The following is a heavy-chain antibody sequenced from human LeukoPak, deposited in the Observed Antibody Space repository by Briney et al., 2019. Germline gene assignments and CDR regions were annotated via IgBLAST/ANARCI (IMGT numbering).Heavy chain of an antibody. J-gene: IGHJ4*02. V-gene: IGHV3-21*01. D-gene: IGHD3-22*01. CDR1: GFTFSSYS. CDR2: ISSSSSYI. CDR3: ARVRVVVRYFDY. Sequence: PGGYLRLSCAASGFTFSSYSMNWVRQAPGKGLEWVSSISSSSSYIYYADSVKGRFTISRDNAKNSLYLQMNSLRAEDTAVYYCARVRVVVRYFDYWGQGTLVTVSS.